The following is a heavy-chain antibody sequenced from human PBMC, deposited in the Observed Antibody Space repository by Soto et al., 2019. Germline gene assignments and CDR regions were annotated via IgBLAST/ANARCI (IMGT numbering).Heavy chain of an antibody. J-gene: IGHJ4*02. CDR1: GFTFSSYG. CDR3: AKDRSIVLMVYAPDY. Sequence: PGGSLRLSCAASGFTFSSYGMHWVRQAPCKGLEWVAVISYDGSNKYYADSVKGRFTISRDNSKNTLYLQMNSLRAEDTAVYYCAKDRSIVLMVYAPDYWGQGTLVTVSS. V-gene: IGHV3-30*18. D-gene: IGHD2-8*01. CDR2: ISYDGSNK.